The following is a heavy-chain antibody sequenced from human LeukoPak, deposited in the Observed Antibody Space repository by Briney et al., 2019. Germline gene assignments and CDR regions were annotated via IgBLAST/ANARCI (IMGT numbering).Heavy chain of an antibody. CDR3: ARARRDGYSPDY. V-gene: IGHV1-18*01. Sequence: ASVKVSCKASGYTFTSYGISWVRQAPGQGLEWMGWISAYNGNTNYAQKLRGRVTMTTDTSTSTAYMELRSLRSDDTAVYYCARARRDGYSPDYWGQGTLVTVSS. CDR1: GYTFTSYG. CDR2: ISAYNGNT. J-gene: IGHJ4*02. D-gene: IGHD5-24*01.